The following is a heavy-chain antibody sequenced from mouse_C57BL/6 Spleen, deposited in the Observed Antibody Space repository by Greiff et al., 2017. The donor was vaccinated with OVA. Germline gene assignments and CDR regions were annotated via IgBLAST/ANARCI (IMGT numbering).Heavy chain of an antibody. D-gene: IGHD1-1*01. Sequence: VKLMESGPELVKPGASVKISCKASGYTFTDYYINWVKQRPGQGLEWIGWIFPGSGSTYYNEKFKGKATLTVDKSSSTAYMLLSSLTSEDSAVYFCARGSYYYGSSLYYFDYWGQGTTLTVSS. V-gene: IGHV1-75*01. CDR3: ARGSYYYGSSLYYFDY. CDR2: IFPGSGST. CDR1: GYTFTDYY. J-gene: IGHJ2*01.